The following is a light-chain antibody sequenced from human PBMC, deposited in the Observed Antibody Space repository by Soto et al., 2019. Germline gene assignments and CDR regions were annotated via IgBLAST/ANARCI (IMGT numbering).Light chain of an antibody. V-gene: IGKV1-12*01. J-gene: IGKJ5*01. CDR1: QDVGKW. CDR2: GAS. CDR3: QQANIFLIT. Sequence: DIQITQTPPSVSASVGDRGTITCRARQDVGKWLAWYQQKPGKAPTLLMHGASSLQSGVPPRYSGSGYGTDFTLTISSLQPEDFATYYCQQANIFLITFGQGRRLAIK.